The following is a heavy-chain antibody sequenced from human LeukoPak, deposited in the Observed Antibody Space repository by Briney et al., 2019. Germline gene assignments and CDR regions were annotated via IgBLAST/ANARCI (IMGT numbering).Heavy chain of an antibody. V-gene: IGHV4-34*01. CDR2: INHSGST. D-gene: IGHD2-2*01. J-gene: IGHJ3*02. CDR3: ARGRVVVVPAATSGGAFDI. CDR1: GGSISSYY. Sequence: DPSETLSLTCTVSGGSISSYYWSWIRQPPGKGLEWIGEINHSGSTNYNPSPKSRVTISVDTSKNQFSLKLSSVTAADTAVYYCARGRVVVVPAATSGGAFDIWGQGTMVTVSS.